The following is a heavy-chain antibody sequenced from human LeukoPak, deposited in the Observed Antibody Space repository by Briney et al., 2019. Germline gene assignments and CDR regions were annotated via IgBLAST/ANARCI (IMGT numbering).Heavy chain of an antibody. Sequence: GGSLRLSCAASGFTFSSYAMSWVRQAPGKGLEWVSAISGSGGSTYYADSVKGRFIISRDNPRNTLYLQMNILRTEDTAVYYCAKEGTPQVSTWYDLWGQGTHVIVSS. CDR3: AKEGTPQVSTWYDL. D-gene: IGHD3-10*01. V-gene: IGHV3-23*01. J-gene: IGHJ5*02. CDR1: GFTFSSYA. CDR2: ISGSGGST.